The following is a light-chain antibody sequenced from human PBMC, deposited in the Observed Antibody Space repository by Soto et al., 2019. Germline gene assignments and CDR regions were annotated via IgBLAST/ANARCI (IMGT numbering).Light chain of an antibody. CDR3: QQRGDWPLYA. Sequence: EIVLTQSPATLSLSPGERATLSCRASQSVSTNLAWYQQKPGQAPRVLIYDASDRATGIPARFSGSGSGTAFTLTISSLEPEDFAVYYCQQRGDWPLYAFGQGTKLEIK. J-gene: IGKJ2*01. V-gene: IGKV3-11*01. CDR1: QSVSTN. CDR2: DAS.